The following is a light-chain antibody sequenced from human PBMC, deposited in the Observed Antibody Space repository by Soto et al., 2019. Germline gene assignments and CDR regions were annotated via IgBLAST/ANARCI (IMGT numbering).Light chain of an antibody. V-gene: IGKV3-15*01. J-gene: IGKJ2*01. Sequence: ETVMTQSPATLSVSPGERVTLSCRASQSINSNLAWYQQRPGQAPRVLIYDASTRATAVPARFSGSGSGTEFTLTISSRQSEDFAVYYCQQYNNRPPDYTFGQGTKLEIK. CDR2: DAS. CDR1: QSINSN. CDR3: QQYNNRPPDYT.